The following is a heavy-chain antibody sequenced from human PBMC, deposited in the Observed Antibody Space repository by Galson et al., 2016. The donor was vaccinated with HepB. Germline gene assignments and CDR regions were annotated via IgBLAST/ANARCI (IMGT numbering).Heavy chain of an antibody. J-gene: IGHJ3*02. V-gene: IGHV1-69*13. D-gene: IGHD2-2*02. CDR3: ARDSLGYCRSSTCNNGVGTTFNI. Sequence: SVKVSCKASGGTLRTSALTWMRQAPGQGLEWMGAIVPLFGTSTYAQNFQGRLTITADESTSTGYMELSSLKSEDTAMYYCARDSLGYCRSSTCNNGVGTTFNIWGQGAMVTVSS. CDR2: IVPLFGTS. CDR1: GGTLRTSA.